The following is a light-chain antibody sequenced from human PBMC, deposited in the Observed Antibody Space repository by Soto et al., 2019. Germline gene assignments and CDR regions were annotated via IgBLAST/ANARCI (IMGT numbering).Light chain of an antibody. CDR2: EVS. J-gene: IGLJ1*01. V-gene: IGLV2-18*02. Sequence: QSALTQPPSVSGSPGQSVTISCTGTSSDVGSYNRVSWYQQPPGTAPKLMISEVSNRPSGVPDRFSGSKSGNTASLTISGLQAEDEADYYCSSYTSSSTDVFGTGTKVTVL. CDR3: SSYTSSSTDV. CDR1: SSDVGSYNR.